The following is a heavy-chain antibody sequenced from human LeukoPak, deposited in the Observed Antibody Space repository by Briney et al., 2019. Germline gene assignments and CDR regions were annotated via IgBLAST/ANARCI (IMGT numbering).Heavy chain of an antibody. CDR1: GFTFSSYS. D-gene: IGHD3-3*01. CDR2: ISGSSYYI. CDR3: ARGSEWSSGVSDY. J-gene: IGHJ4*02. V-gene: IGHV3-21*01. Sequence: GSLRLSCAASGFTFSSYSMNWVRQAPGKGLEWVSSISGSSYYIYYADSVKGRFTISRDNAKNSLYLQMNSLRAEDTAVYYCARGSEWSSGVSDYWGQGTLVTVSS.